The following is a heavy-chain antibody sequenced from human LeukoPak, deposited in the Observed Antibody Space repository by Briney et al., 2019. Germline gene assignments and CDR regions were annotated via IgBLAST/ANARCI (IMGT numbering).Heavy chain of an antibody. J-gene: IGHJ4*02. Sequence: SETLSLTCSVSGGSISGGNYYWTWIRQPAGKQLEWIGRISTFGNTNYNPSLQSRVTISLDTSKNRFSLQISSLTAADTAVYYCAAIHPGDYWGQGILVTVSS. CDR3: AAIHPGDY. CDR1: GGSISGGNYY. V-gene: IGHV4-61*02. CDR2: ISTFGNT.